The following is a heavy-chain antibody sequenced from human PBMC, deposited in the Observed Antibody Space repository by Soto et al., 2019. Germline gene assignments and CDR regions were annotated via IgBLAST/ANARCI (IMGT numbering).Heavy chain of an antibody. Sequence: QVQLVQSGAEVKKPGASVKVSCKASGHTLINYYMHWVRQAPGQGLDWLGKIDPSGNGTIYAERFQGRITLTSDTSTNTVYVELSSLRSEDTAIYYCAINYYDSSAYLYWGQGTLVTVSS. V-gene: IGHV1-46*01. CDR3: AINYYDSSAYLY. CDR2: IDPSGNGT. J-gene: IGHJ4*02. CDR1: GHTLINYY. D-gene: IGHD3-22*01.